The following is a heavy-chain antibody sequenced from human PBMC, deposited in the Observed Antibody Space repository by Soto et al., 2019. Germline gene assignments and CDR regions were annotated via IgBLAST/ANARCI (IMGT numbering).Heavy chain of an antibody. V-gene: IGHV4-59*01. Sequence: SETLSLTCTVSGGSLSSYYWSWIRQPPGKGLEWIGYIYYSGSTNYNPSLKSRVTISVDTSKNQFSLKLSSVTAADTAVYYCAREDNWAWFDPWGQGTLVTVSS. D-gene: IGHD1-20*01. CDR2: IYYSGST. CDR3: AREDNWAWFDP. CDR1: GGSLSSYY. J-gene: IGHJ5*02.